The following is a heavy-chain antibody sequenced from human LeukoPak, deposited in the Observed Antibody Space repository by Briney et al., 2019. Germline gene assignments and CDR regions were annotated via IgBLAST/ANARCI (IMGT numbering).Heavy chain of an antibody. D-gene: IGHD2-2*01. V-gene: IGHV4-34*01. CDR3: ARGQPHIVVVPAAIAFFYYMDV. CDR2: INHSGST. CDR1: GGSFSGYY. J-gene: IGHJ6*03. Sequence: PSETLSLTCAVYGGSFSGYYWSWIRQPPGKGLEWIGEINHSGSTNYNPSLKSRVTISVDTSKNQFSLELSSVTAADTAVYYCARGQPHIVVVPAAIAFFYYMDVWGKGTTVTVSS.